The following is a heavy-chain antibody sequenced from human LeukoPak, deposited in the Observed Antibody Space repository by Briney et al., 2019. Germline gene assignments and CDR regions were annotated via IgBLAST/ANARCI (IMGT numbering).Heavy chain of an antibody. Sequence: GGSLRLSCAASGFTFSSYWMSWVRQAPGKGLEWVANIKQDGSEKYYVDSVKGRFTISRDNAKNSLYLQMNSLRVEDTGVYYCASWGEGALDNWGQGTLVTVSS. CDR3: ASWGEGALDN. CDR2: IKQDGSEK. J-gene: IGHJ4*02. V-gene: IGHV3-7*01. D-gene: IGHD1-26*01. CDR1: GFTFSSYW.